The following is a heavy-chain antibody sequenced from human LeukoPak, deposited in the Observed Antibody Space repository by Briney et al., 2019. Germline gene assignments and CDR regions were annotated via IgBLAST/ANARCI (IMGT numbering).Heavy chain of an antibody. CDR1: GVSFSGYY. V-gene: IGHV4-34*01. J-gene: IGHJ4*02. D-gene: IGHD6-13*01. CDR2: INHSGRT. CDR3: ARASIASGRGDFDY. Sequence: SETLSLTCTVYGVSFSGYYWSWIRQPPGKGLEWIGEINHSGRTNYNPSLKSRVTISVDTSKNQFSLKLSSVTAADTAVYYCARASIASGRGDFDYWGQGTLVTVSS.